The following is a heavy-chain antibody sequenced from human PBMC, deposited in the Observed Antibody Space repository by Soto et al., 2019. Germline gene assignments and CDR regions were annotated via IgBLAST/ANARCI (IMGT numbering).Heavy chain of an antibody. CDR1: GFTFSSYA. D-gene: IGHD4-17*01. V-gene: IGHV3-23*01. Sequence: EVQLLESGGGLVQPGGSLRLSCAASGFTFSSYAMSWVRQAPGKGLEWVSAISGSGGSTYYADSVKGRFTISRDNSKNTLYLQMNSLRAEDTAVYYCAKDPGELTTVTRGYFDYWGQGTLVTVSS. J-gene: IGHJ4*02. CDR2: ISGSGGST. CDR3: AKDPGELTTVTRGYFDY.